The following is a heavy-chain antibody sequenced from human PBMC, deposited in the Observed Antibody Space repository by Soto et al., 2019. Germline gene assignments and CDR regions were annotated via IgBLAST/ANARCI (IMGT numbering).Heavy chain of an antibody. CDR1: GGTFSSYA. D-gene: IGHD3-10*01. CDR3: ARAYYGSVYYYYGMDV. V-gene: IGHV1-69*13. CDR2: IIPIFGTA. J-gene: IGHJ6*02. Sequence: ASVKVSCKASGGTFSSYAISWVRQAPGQGLEWMGGIIPIFGTANYAQKFQGRVTITADESTSTAYMELSSLRSEDTAVYYCARAYYGSVYYYYGMDVWGQGTTVTVSS.